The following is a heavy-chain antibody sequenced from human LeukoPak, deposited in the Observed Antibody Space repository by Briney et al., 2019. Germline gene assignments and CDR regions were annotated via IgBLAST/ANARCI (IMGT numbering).Heavy chain of an antibody. J-gene: IGHJ4*02. CDR2: IYYSGST. CDR3: AREARYSYGSQVDY. CDR1: GGSISSGGYY. Sequence: SETLSLTCTVSGGSISSGGYYWSWIRQHPGKGLERIGYIYYSGSTYYNPSLKSRVTISVDTSKNQFSLKLSSVTAADTAVYYCAREARYSYGSQVDYWGQGTLVIVSS. D-gene: IGHD5-18*01. V-gene: IGHV4-31*03.